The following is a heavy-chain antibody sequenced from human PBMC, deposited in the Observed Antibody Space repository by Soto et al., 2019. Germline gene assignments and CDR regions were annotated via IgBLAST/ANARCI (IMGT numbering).Heavy chain of an antibody. V-gene: IGHV5-10-1*01. CDR3: ARQYDSSGYYYYYYGMDV. CDR2: IDPSDSYT. J-gene: IGHJ6*02. CDR1: GYSFTIYW. D-gene: IGHD3-22*01. Sequence: GESLKISCKGSGYSFTIYWISWLRQMPGKGLEWMGRIDPSDSYTNYSPSFQGHVTISADKSISTAYLQWSSLKASDTAMYYCARQYDSSGYYYYYYGMDVWGQGTTVTVSS.